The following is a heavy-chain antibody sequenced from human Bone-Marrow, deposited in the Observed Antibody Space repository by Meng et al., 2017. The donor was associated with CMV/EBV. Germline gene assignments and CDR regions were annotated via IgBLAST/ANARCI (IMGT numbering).Heavy chain of an antibody. J-gene: IGHJ4*02. CDR3: ARERTGYYIAD. V-gene: IGHV3-30-3*01. D-gene: IGHD3-9*01. Sequence: GESLKISFAASGFRSNNYAMHWVRQAPGKGLEWVSMITFDGSTQYYADSVKGRFSISKDVSKSTLFLQMNSLIPDDTAVYFCARERTGYYIADWGQGTLVTVSS. CDR1: GFRSNNYA. CDR2: ITFDGSTQ.